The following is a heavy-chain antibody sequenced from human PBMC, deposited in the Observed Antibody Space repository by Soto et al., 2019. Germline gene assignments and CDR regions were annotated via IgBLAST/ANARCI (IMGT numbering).Heavy chain of an antibody. D-gene: IGHD2-15*01. CDR1: GGSISSYY. CDR3: ARTTRYCSGGSCFYYFDY. CDR2: IYYSGST. J-gene: IGHJ4*02. V-gene: IGHV4-59*08. Sequence: SETLSLTCTVSGGSISSYYWSWIRQPPGKGLEWIGYIYYSGSTNYNPSLKSRVTISVDTSKNQFSLKLSSVTAADTAVYYCARTTRYCSGGSCFYYFDYWGQGTLVTVSS.